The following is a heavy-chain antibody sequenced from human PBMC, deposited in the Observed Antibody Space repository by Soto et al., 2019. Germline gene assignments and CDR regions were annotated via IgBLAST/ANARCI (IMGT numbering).Heavy chain of an antibody. CDR3: AKYSGVAAIERGVAYYYYYMDV. CDR1: GFTFSSYA. J-gene: IGHJ6*03. D-gene: IGHD6-19*01. V-gene: IGHV3-23*01. Sequence: GGSLRLSCAASGFTFSSYAMSWVRQAPGKGLEWVSAISGSGGSTYYADSVKGRFTISRDNSKNTLYLQMNSLRAEDTAVYYCAKYSGVAAIERGVAYYYYYMDVWGKGTTVTVSS. CDR2: ISGSGGST.